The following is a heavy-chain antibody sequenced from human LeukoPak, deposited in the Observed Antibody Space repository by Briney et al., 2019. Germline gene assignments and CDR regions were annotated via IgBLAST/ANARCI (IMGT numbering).Heavy chain of an antibody. CDR1: GFIFSSYA. CDR3: AKDRSCTNDVCHGEFDY. Sequence: GGSVRLSCAASGFIFSSYAMSWVRQAPGKGPEWVSTISGSGGSTYYADSLKGRFTISRDNSKNTVYLQMNSLRAEDTAVYYCAKDRSCTNDVCHGEFDYWGQGTLVTVSS. J-gene: IGHJ4*02. CDR2: ISGSGGST. V-gene: IGHV3-23*01. D-gene: IGHD2-8*01.